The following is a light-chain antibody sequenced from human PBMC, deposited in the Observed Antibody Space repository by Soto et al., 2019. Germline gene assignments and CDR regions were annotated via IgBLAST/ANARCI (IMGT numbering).Light chain of an antibody. V-gene: IGKV1-9*01. Sequence: IQLTKSASSLSASVGDRVTITCRASQGISSYLAWYQQKPGKAPKLLIYAASTLQSGVPSRFSGSGSGTDFTLTISSLQHEDFPTHYCLQLNSYPRFTYGPGTKVDIK. CDR3: LQLNSYPRFT. CDR1: QGISSY. CDR2: AAS. J-gene: IGKJ3*01.